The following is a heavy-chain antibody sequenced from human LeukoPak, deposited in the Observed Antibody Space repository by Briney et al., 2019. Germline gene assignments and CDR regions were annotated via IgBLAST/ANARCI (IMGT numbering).Heavy chain of an antibody. V-gene: IGHV4-39*01. CDR1: GGSIGSSDYY. CDR3: ARVNTQGVPSP. D-gene: IGHD2-15*01. Sequence: KPSETLSLTCTGSGGSIGSSDYYWGWIRQPPGKGLEWIASIYYSGTTHYNPSHQSRVTMSVDTSKNQFSLKLSSVTAADTAVYYCARVNTQGVPSPWGQGILVTVSS. J-gene: IGHJ5*02. CDR2: IYYSGTT.